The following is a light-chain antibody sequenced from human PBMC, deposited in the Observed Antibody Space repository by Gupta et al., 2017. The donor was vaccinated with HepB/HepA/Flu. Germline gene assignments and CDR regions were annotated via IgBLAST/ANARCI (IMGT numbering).Light chain of an antibody. CDR2: GTS. V-gene: IGKV3-20*01. CDR1: QSVSSTY. CDR3: QQYGGSLT. Sequence: EIVLTQSPGTLSLSPGERGTLSCRASQSVSSTYLAWYQQKPGQAPRLLIYGTSSRATGIPDRFSGSGSETDFTLTISRLDPEDFAVYYCQQYGGSLTFGGGTKVEIK. J-gene: IGKJ4*01.